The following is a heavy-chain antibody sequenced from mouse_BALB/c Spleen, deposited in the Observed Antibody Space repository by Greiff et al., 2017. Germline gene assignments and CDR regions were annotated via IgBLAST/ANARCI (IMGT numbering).Heavy chain of an antibody. J-gene: IGHJ3*01. CDR1: GYTFTSYW. CDR3: ARKDYDYGFAY. V-gene: IGHV1-7*01. D-gene: IGHD2-4*01. CDR2: INPSTGYT. Sequence: VKVVESGAELAKPGASVKMSCKASGYTFTSYWMHWVKQRPGQGLEWIGYINPSTGYTEYNQKFKDKATLTADKSSSTAYMQLSSLTSEDSAVYYCARKDYDYGFAYWGQGTLVTVSA.